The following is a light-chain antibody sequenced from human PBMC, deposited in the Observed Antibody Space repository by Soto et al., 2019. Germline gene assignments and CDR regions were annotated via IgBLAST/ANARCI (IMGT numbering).Light chain of an antibody. V-gene: IGKV3-20*01. Sequence: EIVFTQSPCTLSLSPGERATLSCRASQSVSSNYLAWYQQKPGQAPRLLIYGASNRATGIPDRLSGSGSGTDFTLTISRLEPEDFAVYFCQQYGRSPPTFGQGTKVDIK. J-gene: IGKJ1*01. CDR2: GAS. CDR1: QSVSSNY. CDR3: QQYGRSPPT.